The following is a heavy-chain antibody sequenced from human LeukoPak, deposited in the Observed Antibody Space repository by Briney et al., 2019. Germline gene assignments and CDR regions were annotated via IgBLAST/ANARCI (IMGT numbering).Heavy chain of an antibody. CDR3: ARARTTYYYYYMDV. CDR1: GGSSSGYY. V-gene: IGHV4-34*01. J-gene: IGHJ6*03. Sequence: KPSETLSLTCAVYGGSSSGYYWSWIRQPPGKGLEWIGEINHSGSTNYNPSLKGRVTISVDTSKNQFSLKLSSVTAADTAVYYCARARTTYYYYYMDVWGKGTTVTVSS. D-gene: IGHD1-1*01. CDR2: INHSGST.